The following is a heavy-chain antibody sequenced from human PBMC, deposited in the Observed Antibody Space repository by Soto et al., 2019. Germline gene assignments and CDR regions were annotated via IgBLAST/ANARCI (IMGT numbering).Heavy chain of an antibody. CDR3: AIREVYGVIRWSNNYYYYYMDV. CDR1: GGTFSSYA. J-gene: IGHJ6*03. V-gene: IGHV1-69*13. D-gene: IGHD4-17*01. CDR2: IIPIFGTA. Sequence: ASVKVSCKASGGTFSSYAISWVRQAPGQGLEWMGGIIPIFGTANYAQKFQGRVTITADESTSTAYMELSSLRSEDTAVYYCAIREVYGVIRWSNNYYYYYMDVWGKGTTVTVSS.